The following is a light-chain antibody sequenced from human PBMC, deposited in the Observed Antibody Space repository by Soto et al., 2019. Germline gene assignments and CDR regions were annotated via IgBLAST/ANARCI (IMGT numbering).Light chain of an antibody. V-gene: IGKV3-11*01. J-gene: IGKJ5*01. CDR2: DAS. Sequence: EIVLTQSPATLSLSPGERATLSCRASESIRTYLAWYQQKPGQAPRLLIYDASTRATGIPARFSGSGSGTDFTITIGSLEPEDFAIYYCQQRSNWPITFGQGTRLEIK. CDR1: ESIRTY. CDR3: QQRSNWPIT.